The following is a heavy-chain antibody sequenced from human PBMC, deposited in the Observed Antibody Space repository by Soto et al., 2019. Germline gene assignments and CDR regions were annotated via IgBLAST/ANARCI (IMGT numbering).Heavy chain of an antibody. CDR2: ISYIGST. CDR1: GGSISSGAYF. D-gene: IGHD2-21*02. Sequence: SETLSLTCTVSGGSISSGAYFWNWIRQSPGKGLEWLGYISYIGSTYYNPSLKSRVTMSIDTSRKQFSLNLTSATAADSAVYFCARGDASIYHFDFWGPGILVTVSS. V-gene: IGHV4-30-4*01. CDR3: ARGDASIYHFDF. J-gene: IGHJ4*02.